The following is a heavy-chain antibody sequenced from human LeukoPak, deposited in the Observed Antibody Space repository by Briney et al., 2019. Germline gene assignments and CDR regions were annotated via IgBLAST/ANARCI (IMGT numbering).Heavy chain of an antibody. CDR3: ARAGLRRYYYYYGMDV. Sequence: SETLSLTCTVSGGSISSYYWSWIRQPPGKGLEWIGYIYYSGSTNYNPSLKSRVTISVDTSKNQFSLKLSSVTAADTAVYYCARAGLRRYYYYYGMDVWGQGTTVTVSS. CDR2: IYYSGST. V-gene: IGHV4-59*01. CDR1: GGSISSYY. D-gene: IGHD5-12*01. J-gene: IGHJ6*02.